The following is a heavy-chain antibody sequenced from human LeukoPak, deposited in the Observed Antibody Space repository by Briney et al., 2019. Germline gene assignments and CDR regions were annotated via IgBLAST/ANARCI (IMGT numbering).Heavy chain of an antibody. Sequence: GGSLRLSCAASGCTFSSYAMSWVRQAPGKGLEWVSVISGSGGSTYYADSVKGRFTISRDNSKYTLHLQMNSVSAEETAVYYCAKTNKYYYRSDYYYGMDIWGQGTTVTVSS. D-gene: IGHD3-10*01. CDR1: GCTFSSYA. J-gene: IGHJ6*02. CDR2: ISGSGGST. V-gene: IGHV3-23*01. CDR3: AKTNKYYYRSDYYYGMDI.